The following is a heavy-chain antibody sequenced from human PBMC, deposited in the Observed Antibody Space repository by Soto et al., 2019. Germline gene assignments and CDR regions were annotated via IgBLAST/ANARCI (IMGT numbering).Heavy chain of an antibody. CDR1: GFTFSTYW. Sequence: EVQLVESGGGLVQPGGSLRLSCAASGFTFSTYWMSWVRQAPGKGLEWVATIRQDGSEKQHVDSVEGRFTISRDNVKNSMYLQTNGLRAEDTAMYYWVRGCGRASCPYFFDYLGQGTLVRVSS. CDR3: VRGCGRASCPYFFDY. V-gene: IGHV3-7*01. CDR2: IRQDGSEK. D-gene: IGHD2-2*01. J-gene: IGHJ4*02.